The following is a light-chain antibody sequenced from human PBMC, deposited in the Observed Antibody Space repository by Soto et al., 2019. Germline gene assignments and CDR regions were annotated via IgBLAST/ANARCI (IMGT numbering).Light chain of an antibody. V-gene: IGLV2-14*01. J-gene: IGLJ3*02. CDR1: SSDVGDYNF. CDR3: SSYTSSSALGV. Sequence: SALTQPASVSGSPGQSITISCTGTSSDVGDYNFVSWYQQYPGKAPKLMIYEVSNRPSGVSNRFSGSKSGNTASLTISGLQAEDEADYYCSSYTSSSALGVFGGGTKLTVL. CDR2: EVS.